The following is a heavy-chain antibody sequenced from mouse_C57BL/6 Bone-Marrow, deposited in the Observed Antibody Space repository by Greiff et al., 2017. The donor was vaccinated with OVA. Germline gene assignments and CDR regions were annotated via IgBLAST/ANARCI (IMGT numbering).Heavy chain of an antibody. CDR1: GFTFTSYW. CDR3: ARGRELRGY. J-gene: IGHJ3*01. Sequence: QVQLQQPGAELVKPGASVKLSCKASGFTFTSYWMQWVKQRPGQGLEWIGEIDHSDSYTNYNHKFKGKVTLTVDTSSSTAYMQLSSLTSEDAAVYYCARGRELRGYWGQGTLVTVSA. V-gene: IGHV1-50*01. CDR2: IDHSDSYT. D-gene: IGHD1-1*01.